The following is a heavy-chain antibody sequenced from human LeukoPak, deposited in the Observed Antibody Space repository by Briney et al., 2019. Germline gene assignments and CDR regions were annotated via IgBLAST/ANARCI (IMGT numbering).Heavy chain of an antibody. CDR2: VYYSGST. Sequence: SETLSLTCTVSGGSISSYYWSWIRQPPGTGLEWIGYVYYSGSTDYNPSLESRVTISVDTSKNHFSLKLNSVTAADTAVYYCARPVSSGSYSGAFDIWGQGTRVTVSS. CDR3: ARPVSSGSYSGAFDI. J-gene: IGHJ3*02. CDR1: GGSISSYY. V-gene: IGHV4-59*01. D-gene: IGHD3-10*01.